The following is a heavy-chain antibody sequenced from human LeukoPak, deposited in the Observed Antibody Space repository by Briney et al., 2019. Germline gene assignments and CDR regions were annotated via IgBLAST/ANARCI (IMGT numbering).Heavy chain of an antibody. CDR3: ASTTYYYDSSGRPGVDWFDP. CDR2: IYYSGST. J-gene: IGHJ5*02. D-gene: IGHD3-22*01. CDR1: GASISSYY. Sequence: SETLSLTCTVSGASISSYYWGWIRQPPGKGLEWIGSIYYSGSTYYNPSLKSRVTISVDTSKNQFSLKLSSVTAADTAVYYCASTTYYYDSSGRPGVDWFDPWGQGTLVTVSS. V-gene: IGHV4-39*01.